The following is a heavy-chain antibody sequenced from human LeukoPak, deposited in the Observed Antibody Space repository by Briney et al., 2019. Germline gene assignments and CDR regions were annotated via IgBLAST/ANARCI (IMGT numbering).Heavy chain of an antibody. D-gene: IGHD2-8*01. V-gene: IGHV3-9*01. CDR2: ISWNSGSI. CDR3: AKDSARRNGGVFDY. J-gene: IGHJ4*02. CDR1: GFTFDDYA. Sequence: GGSLRLSCAASGFTFDDYAMHWVRQAPGKGLEWVSGISWNSGSIGYADSVKGRFTISRDSAKNSLYLQMNSLRAEDTALYYCAKDSARRNGGVFDYWGQGTLVTVSS.